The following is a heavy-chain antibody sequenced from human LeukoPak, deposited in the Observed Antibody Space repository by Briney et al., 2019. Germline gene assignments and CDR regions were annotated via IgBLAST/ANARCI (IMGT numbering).Heavy chain of an antibody. CDR2: IKQDGSGT. D-gene: IGHD3-3*01. CDR3: ARQFYYFDF. Sequence: GGSLRLSCAASGFTFSSYSMNWVRQAPGKGLEWVANIKQDGSGTYYVDSVKGRFTISRDNARNSLFLQMNSLRAEDTAVYYCARQFYYFDFWGQGTLVTVSS. CDR1: GFTFSSYS. J-gene: IGHJ4*02. V-gene: IGHV3-7*03.